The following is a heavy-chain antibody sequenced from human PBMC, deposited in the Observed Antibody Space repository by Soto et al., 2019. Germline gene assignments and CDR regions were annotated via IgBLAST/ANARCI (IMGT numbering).Heavy chain of an antibody. CDR1: GFTFSSYS. D-gene: IGHD6-19*01. CDR3: AITLIAVAGTTHDH. Sequence: EVQLVESGGGLVKPGGSLRLSCAASGFTFSSYSMNWVRQAPGKGLEWVSSISSSSSYIYYADSVKGRFTISRDNAKNSLYLQMNSLRAEDTAVYYCAITLIAVAGTTHDHWGQGTLVTVSS. CDR2: ISSSSSYI. J-gene: IGHJ4*02. V-gene: IGHV3-21*01.